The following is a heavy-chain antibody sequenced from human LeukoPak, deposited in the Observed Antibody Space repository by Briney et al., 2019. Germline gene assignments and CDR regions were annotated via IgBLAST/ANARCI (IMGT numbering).Heavy chain of an antibody. CDR1: GFAFSTYA. D-gene: IGHD4/OR15-4a*01. V-gene: IGHV3-33*01. CDR2: IWYDGSNE. Sequence: PGGSLRLSCAASGFAFSTYAMHWVRQAPGKGLEWVAIIWYDGSNENYADSVKGRFTISRDNSKNPLYLQMNSLRAEDTAVYYCARNAYGGDIFDYWGQGTLVTVSS. CDR3: ARNAYGGDIFDY. J-gene: IGHJ4*02.